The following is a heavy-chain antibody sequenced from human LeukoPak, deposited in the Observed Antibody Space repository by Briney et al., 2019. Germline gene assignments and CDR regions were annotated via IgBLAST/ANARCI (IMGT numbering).Heavy chain of an antibody. D-gene: IGHD4-17*01. V-gene: IGHV4-34*01. CDR3: ARGTMTTVTYYFDY. J-gene: IGHJ4*02. Sequence: SETLSLTCAVYGGSFSGYYWSWIRQPPGKGLEWIGEINHSGSTNYNLSLKSRVTISVDTSKNQFSLKLSSVTAADTAVYYCARGTMTTVTYYFDYWGQGTLVTVSS. CDR2: INHSGST. CDR1: GGSFSGYY.